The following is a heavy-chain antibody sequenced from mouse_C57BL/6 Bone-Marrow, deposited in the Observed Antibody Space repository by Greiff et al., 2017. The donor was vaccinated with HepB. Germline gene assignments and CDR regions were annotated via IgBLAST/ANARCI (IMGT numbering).Heavy chain of an antibody. V-gene: IGHV5-17*01. D-gene: IGHD1-1*01. CDR1: GFTFSDYG. CDR3: ARWITTVVAHYAMDY. Sequence: EVQGVESGGGLVKPGGSLKLSCAASGFTFSDYGMHWVRQAPEKGLEWVAYISSGSSTIYYADTVKGRFTISRDNAKNTLFLQMPSLRSEDTAMYYCARWITTVVAHYAMDYWGQGTSVTVSS. J-gene: IGHJ4*01. CDR2: ISSGSSTI.